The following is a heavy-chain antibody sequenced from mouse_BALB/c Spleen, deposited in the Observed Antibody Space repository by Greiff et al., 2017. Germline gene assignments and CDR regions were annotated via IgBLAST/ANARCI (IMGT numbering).Heavy chain of an antibody. Sequence: VQLKESGPGLVKPSQSLSLTCTVTGYSITSDYAWNWIRQFPGNKLEWMGYISYSGSTSYNPSLKSRISITRDTSKNQFFLQLNSVTTEDTATYYCARCPLWLRRGAWFAYWGQGTLVTVSA. CDR2: ISYSGST. CDR3: ARCPLWLRRGAWFAY. CDR1: GYSITSDYA. V-gene: IGHV3-2*02. D-gene: IGHD2-2*01. J-gene: IGHJ3*01.